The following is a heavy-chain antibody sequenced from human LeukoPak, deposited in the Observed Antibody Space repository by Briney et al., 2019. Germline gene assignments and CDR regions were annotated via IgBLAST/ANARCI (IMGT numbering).Heavy chain of an antibody. Sequence: GRSLRPSRAAAGPRVSSNWTHCASQPPRKWLVWDTRIKSDGSSTSYADSVKGRFTISRDNAKNTLYLQMNSLRAEDTAVYYCTRSDWFDPWGQGTLVTVSS. CDR3: TRSDWFDP. CDR2: IKSDGSST. V-gene: IGHV3-74*01. CDR1: GPRVSSNW. J-gene: IGHJ5*02.